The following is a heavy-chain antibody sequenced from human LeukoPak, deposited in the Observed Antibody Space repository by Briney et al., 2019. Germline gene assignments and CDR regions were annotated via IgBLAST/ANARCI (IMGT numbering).Heavy chain of an antibody. CDR3: ATTPLSGSLGSPTETYYFDY. Sequence: GGSLRLSCAASGFTFSSYGMHWVRQAPGKGLEWVAVIWYDGSNKYYADSVKGRFTISRDNSKNSLYLQMDSLRVEDTAVYYCATTPLSGSLGSPTETYYFDYWGQGTLVTVSS. J-gene: IGHJ4*02. CDR1: GFTFSSYG. D-gene: IGHD1-1*01. V-gene: IGHV3-33*01. CDR2: IWYDGSNK.